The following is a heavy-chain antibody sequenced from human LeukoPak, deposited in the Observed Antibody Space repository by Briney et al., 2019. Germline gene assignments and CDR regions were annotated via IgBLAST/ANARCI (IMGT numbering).Heavy chain of an antibody. D-gene: IGHD1-14*01. CDR1: GGSISSGDYY. V-gene: IGHV4-39*01. Sequence: SETLSLTCTVSGGSISSGDYYWSWIRQPPGKGLEWIGSIYNSGSTYYNPSLKSRVTISVDTSKNQFALKLSSVTAADTAVYYCARDRSSYFDYWGQGTLVTVSS. CDR2: IYNSGST. CDR3: ARDRSSYFDY. J-gene: IGHJ4*02.